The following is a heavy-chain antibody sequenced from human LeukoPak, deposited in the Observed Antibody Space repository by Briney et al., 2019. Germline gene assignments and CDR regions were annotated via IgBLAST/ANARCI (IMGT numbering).Heavy chain of an antibody. CDR3: ARAVYYDSSGYLFDF. CDR1: GFNFSNYA. V-gene: IGHV3-23*01. D-gene: IGHD3-22*01. CDR2: ISGAGGRI. J-gene: IGHJ4*02. Sequence: PGGSLRLSCAASGFNFSNYAMSWVRQAPGKGLEWVSSISGAGGRIYYADSVKGRFSISRDNSKNTLYLQMNSLRAEDTAVYYCARAVYYDSSGYLFDFWGQGTLVTVSS.